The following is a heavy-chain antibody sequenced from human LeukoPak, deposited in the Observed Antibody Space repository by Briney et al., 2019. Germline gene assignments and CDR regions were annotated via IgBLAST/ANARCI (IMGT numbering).Heavy chain of an antibody. J-gene: IGHJ4*02. CDR3: TRDGSGSRIPFDY. Sequence: GGSLRLSCAASGFAFGSHWMHWVRQAPGKGLVWVARIESDASNTRYADSVEGRFTISRDNANKPLYLQMNSLRAEDTAVYYCTRDGSGSRIPFDYWGQGTLVTVSS. CDR2: IESDASNT. V-gene: IGHV3-74*01. D-gene: IGHD1-26*01. CDR1: GFAFGSHW.